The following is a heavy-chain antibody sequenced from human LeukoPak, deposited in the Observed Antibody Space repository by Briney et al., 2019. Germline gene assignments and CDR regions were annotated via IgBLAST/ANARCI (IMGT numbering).Heavy chain of an antibody. CDR3: ARGDDLLTGSYDWFNP. CDR2: MSFSGSA. CDR1: GVSMNNNY. V-gene: IGHV4-4*09. D-gene: IGHD3-9*01. J-gene: IGHJ5*02. Sequence: SETLSLTCAVSGVSMNNNYWAWIRQSPGGKLEWIGYMSFSGSATYNPSLNSRVSISVDSSKNQFSLGLTSLTAADTAVYYCARGDDLLTGSYDWFNPWGQGTPVTVSS.